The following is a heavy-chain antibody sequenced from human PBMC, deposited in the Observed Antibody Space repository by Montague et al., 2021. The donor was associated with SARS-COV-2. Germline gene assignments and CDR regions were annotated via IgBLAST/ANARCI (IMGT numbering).Heavy chain of an antibody. V-gene: IGHV3-7*01. Sequence: SLRLSCAASGFTSGDYQMTWVRQAPGKGLPWVAHINQDETAKTYVDSVKGRFTISRDNAKNSLILQMNSLKDEDTAVYYCARSPRGSGTGWLDYWGQGTLVTVSS. CDR1: GFTSGDYQ. CDR2: INQDETAK. J-gene: IGHJ4*02. D-gene: IGHD3/OR15-3a*01. CDR3: ARSPRGSGTGWLDY.